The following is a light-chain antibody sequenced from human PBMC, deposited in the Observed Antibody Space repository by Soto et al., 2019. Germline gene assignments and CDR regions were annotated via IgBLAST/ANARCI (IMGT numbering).Light chain of an antibody. V-gene: IGLV1-44*01. CDR3: VSWDDRMEVYV. Sequence: QSVLTQPPSASGTPGQIVAISCSGSSSNIGSNTVTWYQQLPGTAPKLLIYSTSQRSSGVPGRFSGSKSGASASLSISGLQYEDEADYYCVSWDDRMEVYVFGPGTKVTVL. CDR2: STS. J-gene: IGLJ1*01. CDR1: SSNIGSNT.